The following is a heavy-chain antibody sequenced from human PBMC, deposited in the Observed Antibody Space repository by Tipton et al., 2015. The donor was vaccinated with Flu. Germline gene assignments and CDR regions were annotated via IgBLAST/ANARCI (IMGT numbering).Heavy chain of an antibody. CDR2: IYYSGST. V-gene: IGHV4-59*01. CDR3: ARGYSATYGKFDY. CDR1: GSSISSYY. J-gene: IGHJ4*02. D-gene: IGHD1-26*01. Sequence: TLSLTCTVSGSSISSYYWSWIRQSPGKGLEWIGYIYYSGSTNYNPSLQSRVTISVDTSKSQFSLKLSSVTAADTAVYYCARGYSATYGKFDYWGRGTLVTVSS.